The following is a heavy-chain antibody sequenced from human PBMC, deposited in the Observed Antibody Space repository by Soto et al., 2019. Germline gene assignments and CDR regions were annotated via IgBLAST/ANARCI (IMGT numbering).Heavy chain of an antibody. Sequence: GESLKISCKGSGYSFTSYWIGWVRQMPGKGLEWMGIIYPGDSDTRYSPSFQGQVTISADKSISTAYLQWSSLKASDTAMYYCARPSTGAESRGLDYYYYGMDVWGQGTTVTVSS. J-gene: IGHJ6*02. CDR2: IYPGDSDT. CDR1: GYSFTSYW. D-gene: IGHD1-26*01. CDR3: ARPSTGAESRGLDYYYYGMDV. V-gene: IGHV5-51*01.